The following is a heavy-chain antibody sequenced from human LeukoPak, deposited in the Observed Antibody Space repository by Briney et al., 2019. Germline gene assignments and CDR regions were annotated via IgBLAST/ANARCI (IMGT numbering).Heavy chain of an antibody. CDR1: GFSLSMFW. D-gene: IGHD1-26*01. Sequence: PGGSLRLSCTAAGFSLSMFWMSWVRQAPGKGLEWVANIRSDGVEKYYVDSVKGRFTISRDNSKNTLYLQMNSLRAEDTAVYYCASSIVGATAYWGQGTLVTVSS. V-gene: IGHV3-7*01. J-gene: IGHJ4*02. CDR3: ASSIVGATAY. CDR2: IRSDGVEK.